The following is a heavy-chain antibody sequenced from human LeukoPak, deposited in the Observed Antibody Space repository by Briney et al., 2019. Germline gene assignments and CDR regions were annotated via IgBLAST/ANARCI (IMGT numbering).Heavy chain of an antibody. V-gene: IGHV3-15*01. CDR2: IKRKIDGERT. D-gene: IGHD6-25*01. J-gene: IGHJ4*01. CDR3: TTGYSSGYIEDY. Sequence: GGSLRLSCAASGFRFSDAWMSWVRQAPGKGLEWVGRIKRKIDGERTDYVESVKGRFIISRDDSTNTLFLQMNSLKIEDTAVYYCTTGYSSGYIEDYWGHGTRVSVSS. CDR1: GFRFSDAW.